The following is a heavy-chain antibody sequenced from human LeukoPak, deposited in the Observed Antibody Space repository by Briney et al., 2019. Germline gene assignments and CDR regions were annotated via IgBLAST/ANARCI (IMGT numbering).Heavy chain of an antibody. CDR3: ARVYSSSPPWLDY. J-gene: IGHJ4*02. D-gene: IGHD6-6*01. CDR1: GGSISSYY. V-gene: IGHV4-39*07. CDR2: IYYSGST. Sequence: NPSETLSLTCTVSGGSISSYYWGWIRQPPGKGLEWIGSIYYSGSTYYNPSLKSRVTISVDTSKNQFSLKLSSVTAADTAVYYCARVYSSSPPWLDYWGQGTLVTVSS.